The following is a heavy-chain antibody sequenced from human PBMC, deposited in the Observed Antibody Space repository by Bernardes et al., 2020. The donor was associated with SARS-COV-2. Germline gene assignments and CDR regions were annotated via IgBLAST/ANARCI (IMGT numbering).Heavy chain of an antibody. CDR3: SGRYSPNWAHDC. CDR1: GFTVSSSY. V-gene: IGHV3-66*04. CDR2: IYRGGQP. Sequence: GGSLRLSCAASGFTVSSSYMTWVRQAPGKWLEWVSVIYRGGQPYYTDSVKGRSTISRDYSKTSLYRQMNSLRAGDTAVYYCSGRYSPNWAHDCWGQGTLVTVSS. D-gene: IGHD6-13*01. J-gene: IGHJ4*02.